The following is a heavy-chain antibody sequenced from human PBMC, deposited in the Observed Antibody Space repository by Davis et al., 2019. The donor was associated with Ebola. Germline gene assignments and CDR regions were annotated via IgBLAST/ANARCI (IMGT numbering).Heavy chain of an antibody. CDR2: ISWNSGSI. V-gene: IGHV3-9*01. J-gene: IGHJ6*02. Sequence: SLKISCAASGFTFSSYAMHWVRQAPGKGLEWVSGISWNSGSIGYADSVKGRFTISRDNAKNSLYLQMNSLRAEDTAVYYCLYGMDVWGQGTTVTVSS. CDR3: LYGMDV. CDR1: GFTFSSYA.